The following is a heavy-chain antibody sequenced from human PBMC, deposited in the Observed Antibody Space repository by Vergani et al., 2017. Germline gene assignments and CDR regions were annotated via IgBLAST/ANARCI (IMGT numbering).Heavy chain of an antibody. CDR2: ITAIGSA. D-gene: IGHD4-23*01. V-gene: IGHV4-34*02. CDR3: ARDNKQLRPRAFDL. Sequence: QVHLQQRGAGVLKPSETLSLTCGVIGGSLSGYFWSWIRQSPGRGLEWIGEITAIGSAKYSPSATSRVTISVDTSKNQFSLTLTSVTAADTAVYYCARDNKQLRPRAFDLWGQGTMVTVSS. CDR1: GGSLSGYF. J-gene: IGHJ3*01.